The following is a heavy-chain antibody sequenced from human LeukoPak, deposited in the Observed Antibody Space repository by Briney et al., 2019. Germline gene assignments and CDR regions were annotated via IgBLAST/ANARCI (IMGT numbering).Heavy chain of an antibody. J-gene: IGHJ4*02. CDR3: ASSPGDYGDLPLRPPVPFFDY. Sequence: GGSLRLSCAASGFTFSSYCMNWVRQAPGKGLEWVSSISSSSSYIYYADSLKGRFTISRDNAKNSLYLQMNSLRAEDTAVYYCASSPGDYGDLPLRPPVPFFDYWGQGTLVTVSS. D-gene: IGHD4-17*01. CDR1: GFTFSSYC. CDR2: ISSSSSYI. V-gene: IGHV3-21*01.